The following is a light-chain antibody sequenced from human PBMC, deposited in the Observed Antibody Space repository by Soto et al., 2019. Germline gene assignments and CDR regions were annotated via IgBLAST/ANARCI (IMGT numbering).Light chain of an antibody. CDR3: AAWDDSLNGLVV. CDR2: NNY. Sequence: QSVLTQPPSASGTPGQRVTISCSGSSSNIGSDTVNWYQQLPGTAPKLLIYNNYQRPSGVPDRFSGSKSGTSASLAISGLQSEDEADYYCAAWDDSLNGLVVFGGGTKLTVL. J-gene: IGLJ2*01. V-gene: IGLV1-44*01. CDR1: SSNIGSDT.